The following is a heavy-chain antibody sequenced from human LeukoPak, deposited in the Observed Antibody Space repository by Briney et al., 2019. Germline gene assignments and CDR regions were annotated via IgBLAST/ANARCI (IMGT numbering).Heavy chain of an antibody. CDR3: ARDMNSGYYNFDY. CDR2: IFYSGST. J-gene: IGHJ4*02. D-gene: IGHD3-3*01. V-gene: IGHV4-39*07. Sequence: SETLSLTCTVSGNSISSGDNYWSWIRQPAGKGLEWIGNIFYSGSTYYSPSLKSRVTISLDTSKNRFSLKLNSVTAADTAVYYCARDMNSGYYNFDYWGQGTLVTVSS. CDR1: GNSISSGDNY.